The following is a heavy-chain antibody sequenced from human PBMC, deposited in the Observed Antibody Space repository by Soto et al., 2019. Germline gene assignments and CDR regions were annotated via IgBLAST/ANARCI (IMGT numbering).Heavy chain of an antibody. CDR2: IYYSGST. Sequence: SETLSLTCTVSGGSISSSSYYWGWIRQPPGKGLEWIGSIYYSGSTYYNPSLKSRVTISVDTSKNQFSLKLSSVTAADTAVYLCARGFLGYNPSYFDYWGQGTLVTVSS. D-gene: IGHD5-12*01. CDR3: ARGFLGYNPSYFDY. J-gene: IGHJ4*02. CDR1: GGSISSSSYY. V-gene: IGHV4-39*01.